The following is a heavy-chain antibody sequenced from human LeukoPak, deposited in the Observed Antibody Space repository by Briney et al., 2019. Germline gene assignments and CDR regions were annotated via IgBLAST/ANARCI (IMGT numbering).Heavy chain of an antibody. Sequence: SVKVSCEASGGTFSSYAISWVRQAPGQGLEWVGGIIPIFGTANYAQKFQGRVTITADESTSTAYMELSSLRSEDTAVYYCARGRGAVAGTWYYGMDVWGKGTTVTVSS. V-gene: IGHV1-69*01. D-gene: IGHD6-19*01. J-gene: IGHJ6*04. CDR1: GGTFSSYA. CDR2: IIPIFGTA. CDR3: ARGRGAVAGTWYYGMDV.